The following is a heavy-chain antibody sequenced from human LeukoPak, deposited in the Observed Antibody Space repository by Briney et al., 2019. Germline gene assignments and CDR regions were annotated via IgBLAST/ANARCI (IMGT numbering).Heavy chain of an antibody. D-gene: IGHD6-13*01. CDR1: GFTFSDYY. Sequence: PGGSLRLSCAASGFTFSDYYMSWIRQAPGKGLEWVSYISSSGSTIYYADSVKGRFTISRDNAKNSLYLQMNSLRAEDTAVYYCAREQQLGTDIFDYWGQGTLVTVSS. CDR3: AREQQLGTDIFDY. V-gene: IGHV3-11*01. CDR2: ISSSGSTI. J-gene: IGHJ4*02.